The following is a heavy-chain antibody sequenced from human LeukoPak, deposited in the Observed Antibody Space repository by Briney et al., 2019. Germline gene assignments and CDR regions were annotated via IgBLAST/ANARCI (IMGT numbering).Heavy chain of an antibody. J-gene: IGHJ4*02. D-gene: IGHD4-17*01. CDR1: GFTFSSYG. CDR3: AKGVDYGDYGPPDY. Sequence: GGSLRLSCAASGFTFSSYGMHWVRQAPGKGLEWVAFIWYDGSNKYYADSVKGRFTISRDNSKNTLYLQMNSLRAEDTAVYYCAKGVDYGDYGPPDYWGQGTLVTVSS. CDR2: IWYDGSNK. V-gene: IGHV3-30*02.